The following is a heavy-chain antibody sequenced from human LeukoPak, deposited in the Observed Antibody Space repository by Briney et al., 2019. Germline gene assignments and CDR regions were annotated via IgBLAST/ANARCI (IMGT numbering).Heavy chain of an antibody. J-gene: IGHJ5*02. CDR3: AGDDSSGYKS. CDR1: GGTFSSYS. Sequence: SVKVSCKTSGGTFSSYSISWVRQAPGQGLEWMGRIIPMFGTASYAQKFQDRVTITTDESTATAYVELSSLRSEDTAVYYCAGDDSSGYKSWGQGTLVTVSS. CDR2: IIPMFGTA. V-gene: IGHV1-69*05. D-gene: IGHD3-22*01.